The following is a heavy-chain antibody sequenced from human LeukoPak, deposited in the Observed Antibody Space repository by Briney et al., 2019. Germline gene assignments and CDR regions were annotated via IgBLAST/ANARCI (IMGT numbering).Heavy chain of an antibody. J-gene: IGHJ4*02. CDR3: ARSTYSSGWYQSDY. CDR1: GGSISSYY. V-gene: IGHV4-4*07. Sequence: SETLSLTCTVSGGSISSYYWSWIRQPAGKGLEWIGRIYTSGSTNYNPSLKSRVTISVDTSKNQFSLKLSSVTAADTAVYYCARSTYSSGWYQSDYWGQGTLVTVSS. D-gene: IGHD6-19*01. CDR2: IYTSGST.